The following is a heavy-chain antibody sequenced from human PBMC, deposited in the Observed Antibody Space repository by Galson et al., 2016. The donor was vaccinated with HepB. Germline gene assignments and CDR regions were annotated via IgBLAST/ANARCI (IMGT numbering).Heavy chain of an antibody. CDR2: ISGSGANT. J-gene: IGHJ4*02. D-gene: IGHD3-3*01. CDR3: ARERRRFYDFWRGYFIHDY. V-gene: IGHV3-23*01. Sequence: SLRLSCAASGFSFSDYAMTWVRQAPGKGLEWVSTISGSGANTYYADSAKGRFAISRDNSKSTVYLQMNSLRAEDTAVFYCARERRRFYDFWRGYFIHDYWGQGTLVTVSS. CDR1: GFSFSDYA.